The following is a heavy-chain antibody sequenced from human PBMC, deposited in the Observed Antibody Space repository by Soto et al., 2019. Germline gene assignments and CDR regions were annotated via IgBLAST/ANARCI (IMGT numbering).Heavy chain of an antibody. CDR2: IYYSGST. CDR3: ARRSLGQQLDNWFDP. V-gene: IGHV4-39*01. D-gene: IGHD6-13*01. J-gene: IGHJ5*02. CDR1: GGSISSSSYY. Sequence: QLQLQESGPGLVKPSETLSLTCTVSGGSISSSSYYWGWIRQPPGKGLEWIGSIYYSGSTYYNPSLKSRVTISVDTSKNQFSLKLSSVTAADTAVYYCARRSLGQQLDNWFDPWGQGTLVTVSS.